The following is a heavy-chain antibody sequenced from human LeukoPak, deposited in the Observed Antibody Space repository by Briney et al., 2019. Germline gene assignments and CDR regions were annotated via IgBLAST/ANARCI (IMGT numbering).Heavy chain of an antibody. V-gene: IGHV4-30-4*01. D-gene: IGHD5-18*01. CDR3: ARDRARGYSYGYPDY. Sequence: PSQTLSLTCTVSGGSISSGDYYWSWIRQPPGKGLEWIGYIYYSGSTYYNPSLKSRVTISVDTSKNQFSLKLSSVTAADTAMYYCARDRARGYSYGYPDYWGQGTLVTVSS. CDR1: GGSISSGDYY. CDR2: IYYSGST. J-gene: IGHJ4*02.